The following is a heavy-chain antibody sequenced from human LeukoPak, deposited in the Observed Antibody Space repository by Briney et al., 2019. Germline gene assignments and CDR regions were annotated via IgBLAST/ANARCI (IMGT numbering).Heavy chain of an antibody. CDR2: ITRSGQNT. CDR3: ANAIHSKAVALPFDY. Sequence: GGSLRLSCAASGFPFGVFAMTWVRQVPGGGLQWVSTITRSGQNTYYADSVKGRFTISRDNSKNTLYLQMNSLRAEDTAVYYCANAIHSKAVALPFDYWGQGTLVTVSS. J-gene: IGHJ4*02. D-gene: IGHD6-19*01. CDR1: GFPFGVFA. V-gene: IGHV3-23*01.